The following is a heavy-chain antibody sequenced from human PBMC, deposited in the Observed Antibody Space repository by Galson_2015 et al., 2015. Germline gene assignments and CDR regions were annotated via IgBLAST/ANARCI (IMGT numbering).Heavy chain of an antibody. J-gene: IGHJ4*02. CDR2: IYYSGST. Sequence: TLSLTCTVSGGSINSGDYYWSWIRQPPGKGLEWIGYIYYSGSTYYNPSLKSRVTISVDTSKNQFSLKLSSVTAADTAVYYCARRPAYYYDSSGYSFDYWGQGTLVTVSS. CDR1: GGSINSGDYY. D-gene: IGHD3-22*01. CDR3: ARRPAYYYDSSGYSFDY. V-gene: IGHV4-30-4*01.